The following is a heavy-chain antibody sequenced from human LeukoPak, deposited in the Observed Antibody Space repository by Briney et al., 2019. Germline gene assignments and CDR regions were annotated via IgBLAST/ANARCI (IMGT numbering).Heavy chain of an antibody. CDR1: GFTFSSYA. CDR2: ISYDGSNK. CDR3: ARDLEDY. D-gene: IGHD3-3*01. J-gene: IGHJ4*02. Sequence: GGSLRLSCAASGFTFSSYAMHWVRQAPGKGLEWVAVISYDGSNKYYADSVKGRFTISRDNSKNTLYLQMNSLRAEDTTVYYCARDLEDYWGQGTLVTVSS. V-gene: IGHV3-30*01.